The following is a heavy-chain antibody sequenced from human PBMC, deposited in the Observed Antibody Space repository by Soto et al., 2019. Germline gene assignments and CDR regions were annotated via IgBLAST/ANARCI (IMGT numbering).Heavy chain of an antibody. V-gene: IGHV4-34*01. CDR2: INHSGST. Sequence: SETLSLTCAVYGGSFSGYYWSWIRQPPGKGLEWIGEINHSGSTNYNPSLKSRVTISVDTSKNQFSLKLSSVTAADTAVYYCARVPPLSITIFGVVGLGFDYWGQGTLVTVSS. D-gene: IGHD3-3*01. CDR3: ARVPPLSITIFGVVGLGFDY. J-gene: IGHJ4*02. CDR1: GGSFSGYY.